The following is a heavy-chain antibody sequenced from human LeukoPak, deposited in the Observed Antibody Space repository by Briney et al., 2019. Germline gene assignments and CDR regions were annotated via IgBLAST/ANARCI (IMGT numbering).Heavy chain of an antibody. V-gene: IGHV3-73*01. CDR1: GSTFSGSA. J-gene: IGHJ6*03. CDR2: IGSGAKSYAT. CDR3: TREKEAYNFGLAYYYYYMDV. Sequence: GGSLRLSCAASGSTFSGSAMHWVRQAPGKGLEWVGQIGSGAKSYATAYAASVKGRFTISRDDSKNTAYLQMNSLQTEGTAVYYCTREKEAYNFGLAYYYYYMDVWGKGTTVTVSS. D-gene: IGHD5-18*01.